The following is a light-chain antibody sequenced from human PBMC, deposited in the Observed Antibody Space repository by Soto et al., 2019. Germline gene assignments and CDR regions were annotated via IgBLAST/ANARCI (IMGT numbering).Light chain of an antibody. Sequence: QSALTQPASVSGSPGQSVTISCAGASRDVTDSDSVSWYQHRPGEAPELKILDFTYRPSGVSDRFSGSLSANTASLTISGLQVEDEGDYYCVSYTNPGTYVFGPATKLTVL. CDR2: DFT. CDR3: VSYTNPGTYV. J-gene: IGLJ1*01. CDR1: SRDVTDSDS. V-gene: IGLV2-14*03.